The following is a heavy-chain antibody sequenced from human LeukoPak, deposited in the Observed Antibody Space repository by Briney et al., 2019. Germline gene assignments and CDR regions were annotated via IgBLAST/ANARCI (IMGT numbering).Heavy chain of an antibody. D-gene: IGHD1-26*01. V-gene: IGHV3-30*02. Sequence: GGSLRLSCAASGFTFNKYGMHWVRQAPGKELEWVAFVRYDGSKKYYADSVEGRFTISRDDSKNTVYLQMNSLRVDDTAVYYCAKGRSGSYLSYYFDYWGQGTLVTVSS. J-gene: IGHJ4*02. CDR3: AKGRSGSYLSYYFDY. CDR1: GFTFNKYG. CDR2: VRYDGSKK.